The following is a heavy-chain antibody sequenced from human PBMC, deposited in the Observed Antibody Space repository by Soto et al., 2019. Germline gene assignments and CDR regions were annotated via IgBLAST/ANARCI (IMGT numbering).Heavy chain of an antibody. Sequence: ETLSLTCTVSGGSMNTYYWGWFRQPPGKGLEWVGYIYYSGSTTYSPSLKSRVTISVDTSKNQFSLKLDSVTAADTAVYYCARLGGYYQAFDQWGQGSLVTVSS. CDR2: IYYSGST. CDR1: GGSMNTYY. V-gene: IGHV4-59*08. D-gene: IGHD3-22*01. J-gene: IGHJ4*02. CDR3: ARLGGYYQAFDQ.